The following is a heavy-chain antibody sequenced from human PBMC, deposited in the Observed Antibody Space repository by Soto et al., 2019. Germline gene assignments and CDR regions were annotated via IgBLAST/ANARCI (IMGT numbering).Heavy chain of an antibody. CDR3: AKDWKHGAYYDYVWGSYEPVN. J-gene: IGHJ4*02. Sequence: GSLRLSWSSSCFTFISGGLNLVRQAPGEGLEWGSSISGSGDSKYYADSVKGRFTISRDNSKNTLYLEMNSLRAEDTAVYYCAKDWKHGAYYDYVWGSYEPVNWGKGTLVTVSS. CDR1: CFTFISGG. CDR2: ISGSGDSK. V-gene: IGHV3-23*01. D-gene: IGHD3-16*01.